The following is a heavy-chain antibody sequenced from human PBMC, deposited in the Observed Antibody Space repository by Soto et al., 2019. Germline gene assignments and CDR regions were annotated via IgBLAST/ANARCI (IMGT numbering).Heavy chain of an antibody. CDR3: VKAYGIAVAGAEIVVDV. J-gene: IGHJ4*02. CDR2: ISHDGSRK. V-gene: IGHV3-30*18. D-gene: IGHD6-19*01. Sequence: QVHLVESGGGVVQAGRSLRLSCSASGFAFNIYGVPWVRQAPGKGLEWVAVISHDGSRKYYADSVKGRFTISRDNSKNTLYMQMNRLRVDDTAVYYCVKAYGIAVAGAEIVVDVWVQGTLVSVSS. CDR1: GFAFNIYG.